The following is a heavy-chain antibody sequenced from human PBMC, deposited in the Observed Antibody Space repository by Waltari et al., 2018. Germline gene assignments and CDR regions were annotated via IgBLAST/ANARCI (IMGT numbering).Heavy chain of an antibody. J-gene: IGHJ4*02. CDR2: VYKSGTP. CDR3: ASGLDSRGYPLGY. Sequence: QVQLQESGPGLVRPSETLSLTCSVPGATVNSYFWSWIRQSPGKGREWIGFVYKSGTPTYNPSLTSRVSISVDTSKNPFSQKLTSVTAADTAVYFCASGLDSRGYPLGYWGQGTLVTVSS. D-gene: IGHD3-16*02. V-gene: IGHV4-59*02. CDR1: GATVNSYF.